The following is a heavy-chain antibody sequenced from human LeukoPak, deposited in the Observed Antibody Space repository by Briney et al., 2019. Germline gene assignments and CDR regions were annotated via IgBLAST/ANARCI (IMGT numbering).Heavy chain of an antibody. J-gene: IGHJ4*02. Sequence: GASVKVSCKASGGTFSSYAINWVRQATGQGLEWMGWMNPNSGNTGYAQKFQGRVTMTRNTSISTAYMELSSLRSEDTAVYYCARGLRQGNDYWGQGTLVTVSS. CDR3: ARGLRQGNDY. CDR1: GGTFSSYA. CDR2: MNPNSGNT. V-gene: IGHV1-8*02.